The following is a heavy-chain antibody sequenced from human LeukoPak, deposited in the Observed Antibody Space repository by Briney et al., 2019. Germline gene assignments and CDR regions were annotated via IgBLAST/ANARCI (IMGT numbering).Heavy chain of an antibody. CDR2: INHSGST. J-gene: IGHJ4*02. CDR3: VRGRPGWFLAFYFDY. D-gene: IGHD3-3*01. V-gene: IGHV4-34*01. CDR1: GGSFSGYS. Sequence: SETLSLTCAVYGGSFSGYSWSWLRQPPGKGLEWIGEINHSGSTNYNPSLKSRVTISVDTSKNQFSLRLSSVTAADTALYYCVRGRPGWFLAFYFDYWGRGSMVTVSS.